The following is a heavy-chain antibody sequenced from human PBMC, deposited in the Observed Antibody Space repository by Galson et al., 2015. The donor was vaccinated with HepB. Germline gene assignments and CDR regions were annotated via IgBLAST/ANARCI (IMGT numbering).Heavy chain of an antibody. Sequence: SVKVSCKASGGTFSTYAISWVRQAPGQGLEWMGRIIPILGITNYAQNFQGRVTITADKSTTTAYMELSSLRSDDTAVYYCAKDDSYYDFDSWGQGTLVTVSS. J-gene: IGHJ4*02. CDR3: AKDDSYYDFDS. CDR1: GGTFSTYA. CDR2: IIPILGIT. V-gene: IGHV1-69*04. D-gene: IGHD4-11*01.